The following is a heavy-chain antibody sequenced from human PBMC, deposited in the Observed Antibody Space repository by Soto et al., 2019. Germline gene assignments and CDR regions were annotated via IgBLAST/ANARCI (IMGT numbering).Heavy chain of an antibody. J-gene: IGHJ4*02. Sequence: QVQLVQSGAEVKKPGSSVKVSRKASGGTFSSKAISWVRQAPGQGLEWMGGIIPIYASPNYAQNFQGRVTVTADKATSTAYLELSRLKFADSAIYYCAVTVTGSRSPLAHWGRGTLVIVSS. V-gene: IGHV1-69*06. CDR1: GGTFSSKA. CDR3: AVTVTGSRSPLAH. CDR2: IIPIYASP. D-gene: IGHD3-9*01.